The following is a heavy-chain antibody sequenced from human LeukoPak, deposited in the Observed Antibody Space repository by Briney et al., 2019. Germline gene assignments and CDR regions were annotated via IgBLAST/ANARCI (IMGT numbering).Heavy chain of an antibody. CDR2: IYYSGST. CDR1: GGSISSSNW. V-gene: IGHV4-4*02. CDR3: ARDNDFWSGYYYRGWFDP. Sequence: SGTLSLTCAVSGGSISSSNWWSWVRQPPGKGLEWIGYIYYSGSTNYNPSLKSRVTISVDTSKNQFSLKLSSVTAADTAVYYCARDNDFWSGYYYRGWFDPWGQGTLVTVSS. D-gene: IGHD3-3*01. J-gene: IGHJ5*02.